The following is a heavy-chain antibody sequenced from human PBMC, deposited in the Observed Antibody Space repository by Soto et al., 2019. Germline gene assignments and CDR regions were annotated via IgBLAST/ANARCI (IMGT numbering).Heavy chain of an antibody. CDR1: GFTFSIYS. D-gene: IGHD2-15*01. CDR3: ARIRLGYDAFDI. Sequence: PGGSLRLSCAASGFTFSIYSMNWVRQAPGKGLEWVSSISSSSSYIYYADSVKGRFTISRDNAKNSLYLQMNSLRAEDTAVYYCARIRLGYDAFDIWGQGPMVTVSS. J-gene: IGHJ3*02. V-gene: IGHV3-21*01. CDR2: ISSSSSYI.